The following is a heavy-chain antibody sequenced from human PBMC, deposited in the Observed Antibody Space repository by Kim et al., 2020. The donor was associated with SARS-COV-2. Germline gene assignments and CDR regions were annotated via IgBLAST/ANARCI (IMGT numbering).Heavy chain of an antibody. CDR3: VRDRMGGAFDV. CDR2: ITKSSTTI. CDR1: GFTLSAYD. V-gene: IGHV3-48*02. J-gene: IGHJ3*01. D-gene: IGHD3-16*01. Sequence: GGSLRLSCATSGFTLSAYDMNWVRQAPGKGLEWLSFITKSSTTIYYADSVKGRFTISRDNVKNSLYLQMNSLRDEDTALYYCVRDRMGGAFDVWGQGTMVTVSS.